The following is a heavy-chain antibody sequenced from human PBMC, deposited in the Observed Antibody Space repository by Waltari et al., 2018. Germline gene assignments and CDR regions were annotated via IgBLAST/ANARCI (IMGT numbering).Heavy chain of an antibody. CDR3: ARHAFGNSGWHFFDY. D-gene: IGHD6-19*01. V-gene: IGHV5-10-1*03. J-gene: IGHJ4*02. CDR1: GYSFPNPW. Sequence: DVQLVQSGAEIKKPGESLRISCQGSGYSFPNPWLTWVRQMPGKGLEWMGRFDPAGTYTNYSPSFQGHVTVSADKSISTAYLQWSSLKASDTAIYYCARHAFGNSGWHFFDYWGQGTLVTVSS. CDR2: FDPAGTYT.